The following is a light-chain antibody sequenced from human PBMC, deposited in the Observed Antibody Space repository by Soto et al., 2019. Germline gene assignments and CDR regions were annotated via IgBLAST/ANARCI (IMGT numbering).Light chain of an antibody. J-gene: IGKJ5*01. Sequence: DIRMTQSPSTLSASVGDRVTITCRASQSVSSHLNWYQQKPGKAPKVLMYRASSLQSGVPSRFSGSGSGTDFTLTISSLQPEDFATYYCQQSYSTPPTFGQGTRLEIK. CDR3: QQSYSTPPT. CDR2: RAS. V-gene: IGKV1-39*01. CDR1: QSVSSH.